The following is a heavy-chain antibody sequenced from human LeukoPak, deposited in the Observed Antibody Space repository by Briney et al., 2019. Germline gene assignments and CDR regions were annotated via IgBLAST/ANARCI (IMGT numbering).Heavy chain of an antibody. V-gene: IGHV1-2*02. Sequence: GASVKVSCKASGYTFTVYYMHWVRQAPGQGLEWMGWINPNSGGTNYAQKFQGRVTMTRDTSISTAYMELSRLRSDDTAVYYCARSLPLTVGDSRDNFDYWGQGTLVTVSS. D-gene: IGHD4-23*01. CDR1: GYTFTVYY. CDR2: INPNSGGT. CDR3: ARSLPLTVGDSRDNFDY. J-gene: IGHJ4*02.